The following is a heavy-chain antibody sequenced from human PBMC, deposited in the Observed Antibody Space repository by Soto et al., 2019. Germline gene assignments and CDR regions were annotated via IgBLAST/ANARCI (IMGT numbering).Heavy chain of an antibody. CDR1: GFTFSCYW. Sequence: PGGSLRLSCAASGFTFSCYWMTWVRQAPGKGLEWVASINQDGTLKYYVDSVKGRFTISRDSAKNSMFLQMTSLRAEDTAVYYCARWESSDWYLGIWGQGTLVTVSS. V-gene: IGHV3-7*03. J-gene: IGHJ4*02. D-gene: IGHD6-19*01. CDR2: INQDGTLK. CDR3: ARWESSDWYLGI.